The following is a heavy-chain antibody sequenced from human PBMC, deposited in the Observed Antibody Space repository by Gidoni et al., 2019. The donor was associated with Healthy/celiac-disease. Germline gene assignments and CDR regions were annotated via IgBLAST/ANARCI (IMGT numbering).Heavy chain of an antibody. V-gene: IGHV4-34*01. CDR3: ARGQFVVVAATSWEYFQH. CDR2: INHSGST. D-gene: IGHD2-15*01. J-gene: IGHJ1*01. Sequence: QVQLQQWGAGLLKPSETLSLTCAVYGGSFSGYYWSWIRQPPGKGLEWIGEINHSGSTNYNPSLKSRGTISVDTSKNQFSLKLSSVTAADTAVYYCARGQFVVVAATSWEYFQHWGQGTLVTVSS. CDR1: GGSFSGYY.